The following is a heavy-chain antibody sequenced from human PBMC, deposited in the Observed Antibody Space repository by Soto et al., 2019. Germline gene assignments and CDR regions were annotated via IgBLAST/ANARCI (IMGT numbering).Heavy chain of an antibody. CDR1: GFTFSNAW. J-gene: IGHJ4*02. Sequence: EVQLVESGGGLVKPGGSLRLSCAASGFTFSNAWMNWVRQAPGKGLEWVGRIKSKTDGGTTDYAAPVKGRFTISRDDSKNTLYLQMNSLKTEDTAVYYCTTAPLILNWNDGEDYFDYWGQGTLVTVSS. CDR2: IKSKTDGGTT. CDR3: TTAPLILNWNDGEDYFDY. V-gene: IGHV3-15*07. D-gene: IGHD1-20*01.